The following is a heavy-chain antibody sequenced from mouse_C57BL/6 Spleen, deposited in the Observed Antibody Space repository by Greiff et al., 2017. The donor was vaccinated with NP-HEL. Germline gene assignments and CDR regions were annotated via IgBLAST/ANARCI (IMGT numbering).Heavy chain of an antibody. Sequence: QVQLQQSGAELVKPGASVKLSCKASGYTFTSYWMQWVKQRPGQGLEWIGEIDPSDSYTNYNQKFKGKATLTVDTSSSTAYMQLSSLTSEDSAVYYCARSPDGYWYFDVWGTGTTVTVSS. CDR3: ARSPDGYWYFDV. CDR1: GYTFTSYW. J-gene: IGHJ1*03. V-gene: IGHV1-50*01. D-gene: IGHD2-3*01. CDR2: IDPSDSYT.